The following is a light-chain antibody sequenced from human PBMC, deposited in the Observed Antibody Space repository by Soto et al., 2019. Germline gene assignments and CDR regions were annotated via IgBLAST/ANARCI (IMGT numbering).Light chain of an antibody. CDR2: AAS. J-gene: IGKJ2*01. CDR1: QSISRY. CDR3: QQSYSTPRLFT. Sequence: DLQMTQSPSSLSAFVGDRVTITCRASQSISRYLNWYQQKPGKAPKLLIYAASSLQSGVPSRFSGSGSGTDFTLTISSLQPEDSATYYCQQSYSTPRLFTFGQGTNLEI. V-gene: IGKV1-39*01.